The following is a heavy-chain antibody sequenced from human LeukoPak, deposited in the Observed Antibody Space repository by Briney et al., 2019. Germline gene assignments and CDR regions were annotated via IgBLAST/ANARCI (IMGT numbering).Heavy chain of an antibody. J-gene: IGHJ4*02. Sequence: GSLRLSCAASGFTFRNYGMSWIRQPPGKGLEWIGEINHSGSTNYNPSLKSRVTISVDTSKNQFSLKLTSVTAADTAVYYCAKQTGSGLFILPGGQGTLVTVSS. CDR1: GFTFRNYG. V-gene: IGHV4-34*08. CDR3: AKQTGSGLFILP. CDR2: INHSGST. D-gene: IGHD3-10*01.